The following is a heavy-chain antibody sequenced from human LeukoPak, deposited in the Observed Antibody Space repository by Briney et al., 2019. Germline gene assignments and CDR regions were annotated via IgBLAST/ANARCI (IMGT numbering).Heavy chain of an antibody. CDR3: ARCSDYGSNDAFDI. CDR2: INSDGSST. CDR1: GFTFSSYW. D-gene: IGHD4-17*01. Sequence: TGGSLRLSCAASGFTFSSYWMHWVRQAPGKGLVWVSRINSDGSSTSYADSVKGRFTITRDNAKNKLYLQMNSLRAEDTAVYYCARCSDYGSNDAFDIWGQGTMVTVSS. V-gene: IGHV3-74*01. J-gene: IGHJ3*02.